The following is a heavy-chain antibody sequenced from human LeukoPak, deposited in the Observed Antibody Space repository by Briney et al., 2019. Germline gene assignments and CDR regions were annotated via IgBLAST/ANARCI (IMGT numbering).Heavy chain of an antibody. J-gene: IGHJ4*02. CDR2: ISAYNGNT. V-gene: IGHV1-18*01. D-gene: IGHD6-6*01. CDR1: GYTFISYG. Sequence: ASVKVSCKASGYTFISYGISWVRQAPGQGLEWMGWISAYNGNTNYAQKLQGRVTMTTDTSTSTAYMELSRLRSDDTAVYYCARRMSIAARPELGYWGQGTLVTVSS. CDR3: ARRMSIAARPELGY.